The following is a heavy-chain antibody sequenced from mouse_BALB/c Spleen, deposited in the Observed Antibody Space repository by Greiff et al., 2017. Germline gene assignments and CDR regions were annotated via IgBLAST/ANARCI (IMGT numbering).Heavy chain of an antibody. CDR3: TRAQVLLRYAMDY. CDR2: IYPGSGST. V-gene: IGHV1S22*01. D-gene: IGHD1-1*01. Sequence: LQQPGSELVRPGASVKLSCKASGYTFTSYWMHWVKQRHGQGLEWIGNIYPGSGSTNYDEKFKSKGTLTVDTSSSTAYMHLSSLTSEDSAVYYCTRAQVLLRYAMDYWGQGTSVTVSS. J-gene: IGHJ4*01. CDR1: GYTFTSYW.